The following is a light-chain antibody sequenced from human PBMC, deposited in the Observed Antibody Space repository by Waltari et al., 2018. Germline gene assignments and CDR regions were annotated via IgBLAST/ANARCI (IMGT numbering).Light chain of an antibody. CDR2: EVS. V-gene: IGLV2-8*01. CDR1: SSDVGGYTY. Sequence: QSALTQPPSASGSPGQSVTISSPATSSDVGGYTYFSWYQKHPDKAPKLMIYEVSKRPSGVPDRFSGSKSGNTASLTVSGLQAEDEADYYCSSYAGSNNFIFGGGTKLTVL. J-gene: IGLJ2*01. CDR3: SSYAGSNNFI.